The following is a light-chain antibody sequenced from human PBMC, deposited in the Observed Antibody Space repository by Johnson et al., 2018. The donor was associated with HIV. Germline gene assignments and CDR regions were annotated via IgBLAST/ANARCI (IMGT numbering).Light chain of an antibody. Sequence: SVLTQPPSVSAAPGQKVTISCSGSSSNIGNNYVSWYQQLPGTAPKLLIYDNNKRPSGIPDRFSGSKSGTSATLGITGLQTGDEDDYYCGTWDSSLSAPWVFGTGTKVTVL. CDR2: DNN. CDR1: SSNIGNNY. J-gene: IGLJ1*01. V-gene: IGLV1-51*01. CDR3: GTWDSSLSAPWV.